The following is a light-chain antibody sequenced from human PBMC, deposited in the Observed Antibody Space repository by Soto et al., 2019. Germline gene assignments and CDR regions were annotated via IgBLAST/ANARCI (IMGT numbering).Light chain of an antibody. CDR2: WAS. J-gene: IGKJ1*01. CDR1: QSVLSSSNNQNY. V-gene: IGKV4-1*01. Sequence: DIVMTQSPDSLAVSLGERATINCKSSQSVLSSSNNQNYLAWYQQKAGQPPKLLIYWASTRESGVPDRFSGSGSGTDFTLTISSLQAEDVAVYYCQHYYSSPPTFGQGTKVEIK. CDR3: QHYYSSPPT.